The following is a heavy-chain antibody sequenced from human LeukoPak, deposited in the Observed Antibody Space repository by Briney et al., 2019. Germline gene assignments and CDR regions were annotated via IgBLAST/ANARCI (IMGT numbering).Heavy chain of an antibody. J-gene: IGHJ6*04. D-gene: IGHD3-10*02. CDR2: IKQDGSEK. CDR3: AELGITMIGGV. Sequence: PGGSLRLSCPTSGFTFSSYWMTWVRQAPGKGLEWVANIKQDGSEKYYVDSVRGRFTISRDNAKNSLYLQMNSLRAEDTAVYYCAELGITMIGGVWGKGTTVTISS. CDR1: GFTFSSYW. V-gene: IGHV3-7*01.